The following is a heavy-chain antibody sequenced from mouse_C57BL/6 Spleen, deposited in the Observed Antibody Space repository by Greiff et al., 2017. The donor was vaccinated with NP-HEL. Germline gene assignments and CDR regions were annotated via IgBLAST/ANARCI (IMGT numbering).Heavy chain of an antibody. Sequence: EVQLVESGGGLVQPGGSLKLSCAASGFTFSDYGMAWVRQAPRKGPEWVAFISNLAYSIYYADTVTGRFTISRENAKNTLYLEMSSLRSEDTAMYYCARHDDGYYGYAMDYWGQGTSVTVSS. CDR3: ARHDDGYYGYAMDY. CDR2: ISNLAYSI. D-gene: IGHD2-3*01. V-gene: IGHV5-15*01. J-gene: IGHJ4*01. CDR1: GFTFSDYG.